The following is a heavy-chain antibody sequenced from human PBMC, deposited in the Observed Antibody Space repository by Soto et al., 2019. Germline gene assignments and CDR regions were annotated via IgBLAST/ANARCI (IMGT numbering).Heavy chain of an antibody. Sequence: EVQLVESGGGLVQPGGSLRLSCAASGFTFSVFWMDWVRQAPGKGLEWVAKIKEDASEKYYVDSVKGRFIISRDNARNSVYIQMNSLRAEDTAVYYCARVRPGNYRDYWGQGTLVTVSS. CDR3: ARVRPGNYRDY. D-gene: IGHD3-10*01. J-gene: IGHJ4*02. V-gene: IGHV3-7*03. CDR2: IKEDASEK. CDR1: GFTFSVFW.